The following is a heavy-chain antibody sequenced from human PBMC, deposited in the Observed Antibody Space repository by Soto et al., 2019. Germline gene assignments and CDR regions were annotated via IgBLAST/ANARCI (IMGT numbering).Heavy chain of an antibody. CDR3: ARDVTETLEQNAFDI. Sequence: ASVKVSCKASGYTFTSYGISWVRQAPGQGLEWMGWISAYNGNTNYAQKLQGRVTMTTDTSTSTAYMELRSLRSDDTAVYYCARDVTETLEQNAFDIWGPGTMVTVPS. CDR2: ISAYNGNT. CDR1: GYTFTSYG. D-gene: IGHD1-7*01. V-gene: IGHV1-18*04. J-gene: IGHJ3*02.